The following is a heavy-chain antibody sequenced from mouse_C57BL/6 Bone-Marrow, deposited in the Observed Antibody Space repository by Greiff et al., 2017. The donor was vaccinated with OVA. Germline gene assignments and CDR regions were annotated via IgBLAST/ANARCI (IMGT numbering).Heavy chain of an antibody. Sequence: QVQLQQSGSELRSPGSSVKLSCKDFASEVFPIAYMSWVRQKPGHGFEWIGGILPSIGRTIYGEKFEDKATLDADTLSNTAYLELNSLTSEDSAIYYCAREGLLRWYFDVWGTGTTVTVSS. CDR2: ILPSIGRT. CDR1: ASEVFPIAY. D-gene: IGHD1-1*01. V-gene: IGHV15-2*01. J-gene: IGHJ1*03. CDR3: AREGLLRWYFDV.